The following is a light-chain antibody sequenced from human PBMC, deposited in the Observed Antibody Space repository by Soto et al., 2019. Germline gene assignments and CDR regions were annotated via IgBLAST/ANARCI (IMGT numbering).Light chain of an antibody. CDR3: HQYNNWPPGT. V-gene: IGKV3-15*01. J-gene: IGKJ1*01. CDR2: TAS. Sequence: EVLLTQSPATLSVSPGERATLSCRASQSVSINVAWYQQKPGQAPRLLIHTASTRATGIPARFSGSGSGTEFTLTISSLQSEAFAVYYCHQYNNWPPGTFGQGTNVEIK. CDR1: QSVSIN.